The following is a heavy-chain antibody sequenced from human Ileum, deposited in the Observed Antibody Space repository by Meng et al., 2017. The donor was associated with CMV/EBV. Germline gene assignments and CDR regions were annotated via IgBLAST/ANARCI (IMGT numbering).Heavy chain of an antibody. D-gene: IGHD6-19*01. CDR2: IKQDGREK. CDR1: GFTFDDYA. Sequence: GGSLRLSCAASGFTFDDYAMHWVRQVPGKGLEWVANIKQDGREKYYVDSVKGRFTISRDNAENSLYLQMNSLRAEDTAVYYCARDGTRTSGWYHHVIWFDPWGQGTLVTVSS. V-gene: IGHV3-7*01. CDR3: ARDGTRTSGWYHHVIWFDP. J-gene: IGHJ5*02.